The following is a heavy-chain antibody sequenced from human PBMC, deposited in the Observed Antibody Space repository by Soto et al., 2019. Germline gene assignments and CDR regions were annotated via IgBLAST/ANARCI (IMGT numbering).Heavy chain of an antibody. Sequence: GGSLRLSCAASGFTVSSNYMSWVRQAPGKGLEWVSVIYSGGSTYYADSVKGRFTISRDNSKNTLYLQMNSLRAEDTAVYYCARTTYYYDSSEGSYYFDYWGQGTLVTVSS. D-gene: IGHD3-22*01. CDR2: IYSGGST. CDR3: ARTTYYYDSSEGSYYFDY. J-gene: IGHJ4*02. V-gene: IGHV3-66*01. CDR1: GFTVSSNY.